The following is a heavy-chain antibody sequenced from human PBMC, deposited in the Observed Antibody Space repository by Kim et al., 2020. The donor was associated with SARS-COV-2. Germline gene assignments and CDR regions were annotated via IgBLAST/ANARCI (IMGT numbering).Heavy chain of an antibody. CDR1: GFTFSSYW. CDR2: IKQDGSEK. J-gene: IGHJ4*02. CDR3: ARVSRAPSGYYDILTGYYGADY. Sequence: GGSLRLSCAASGFTFSSYWMSWVRQAPGKGLEWVANIKQDGSEKYYVDSVKGRFTISRDNAKNSLYLQMNSLRAEDTAVYYCARVSRAPSGYYDILTGYYGADYWGQGTLVTVSS. D-gene: IGHD3-9*01. V-gene: IGHV3-7*01.